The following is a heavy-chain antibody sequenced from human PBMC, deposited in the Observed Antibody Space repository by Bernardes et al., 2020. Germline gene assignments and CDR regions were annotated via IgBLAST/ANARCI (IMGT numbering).Heavy chain of an antibody. J-gene: IGHJ4*02. Sequence: SQTLSLTCAISGDSVSSNSAAWNWIRQSPSRGLEWLGRTYYRSKWYNDYAVSVKSRITINPDTSKNQFSLQLNSVTPEDTAVYYCARDLYDSSGYYYRTFDYWGQGTLVTVSS. D-gene: IGHD3-22*01. CDR1: GDSVSSNSAA. CDR2: TYYRSKWYN. V-gene: IGHV6-1*01. CDR3: ARDLYDSSGYYYRTFDY.